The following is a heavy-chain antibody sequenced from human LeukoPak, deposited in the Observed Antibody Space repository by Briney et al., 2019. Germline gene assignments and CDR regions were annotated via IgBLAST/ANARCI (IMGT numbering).Heavy chain of an antibody. Sequence: GGSLRLSCAASGFTFSGSAMHWVRQASGKGLEWVGRIRSKANSYATAYATSVKGRFTISRDDSKNTAYLQMNSLKTEDTAVYYCTALLTHTLQKQVGYYMDVWGKGTTVTVSS. CDR3: TALLTHTLQKQVGYYMDV. D-gene: IGHD5-24*01. CDR2: IRSKANSYAT. J-gene: IGHJ6*03. CDR1: GFTFSGSA. V-gene: IGHV3-73*01.